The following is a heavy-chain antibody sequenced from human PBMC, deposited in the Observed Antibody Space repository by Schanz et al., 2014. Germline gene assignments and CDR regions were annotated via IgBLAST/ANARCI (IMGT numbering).Heavy chain of an antibody. CDR1: GFTFSSYS. V-gene: IGHV3-23*01. J-gene: IGHJ4*02. Sequence: EVQLLESGGGLIQPGGSLRLSCAASGFTFSSYSMNWVRQAPGKGLEWVSAISGSGGSTYYADSVKGRFTISRDNSKNTLYLQMNSLRAEDTAVYYCVRDSFFAFDYWGQGTLVTVSS. D-gene: IGHD3-3*01. CDR2: ISGSGGST. CDR3: VRDSFFAFDY.